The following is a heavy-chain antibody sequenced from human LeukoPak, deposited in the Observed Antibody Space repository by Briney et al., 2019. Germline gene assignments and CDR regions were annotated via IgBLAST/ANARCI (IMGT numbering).Heavy chain of an antibody. CDR3: ARDDGYYGMDV. D-gene: IGHD5-24*01. Sequence: GGSLRLSCAASGFTFTSYGMHWVRQAPGNGLEWVAVIWYDGSKKYYADPVKGRFTISRDNFKNTLFLQMNSLRVEDTAVYYCARDDGYYGMDVWGQGTMVTVSS. V-gene: IGHV3-33*01. CDR2: IWYDGSKK. J-gene: IGHJ6*02. CDR1: GFTFTSYG.